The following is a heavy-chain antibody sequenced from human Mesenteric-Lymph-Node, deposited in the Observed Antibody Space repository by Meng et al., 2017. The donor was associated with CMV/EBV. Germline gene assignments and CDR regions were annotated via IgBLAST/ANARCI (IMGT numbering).Heavy chain of an antibody. D-gene: IGHD5-12*01. CDR2: ISYDGSNK. V-gene: IGHV3-30*14. CDR1: GFTFSSYA. CDR3: AQGSGYETFDY. Sequence: GESLKISCAASGFTFSSYAMHWVRPAPGKGLEWVAVISYDGSNKYYANSVKGRFTISRDNSKNTLYLQMNSLRAEDAAVYYCAQGSGYETFDYWGQGTLVTVSS. J-gene: IGHJ4*02.